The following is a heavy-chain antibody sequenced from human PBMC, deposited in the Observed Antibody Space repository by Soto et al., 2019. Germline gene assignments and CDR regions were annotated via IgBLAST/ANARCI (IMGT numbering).Heavy chain of an antibody. CDR2: VTGSGSST. V-gene: IGHV3-23*01. J-gene: IGHJ3*02. CDR1: GFTFSSYA. CDR3: AKTVAAAGLDAFDI. D-gene: IGHD6-13*01. Sequence: GSLRLSCAASGFTFSSYAMSWVRQAPGKGLEWVSAVTGSGSSTYYADSVKGRFTISRDNSKNTLYLQMNTLRAEDTAVYYCAKTVAAAGLDAFDIWGQGTMVTVSS.